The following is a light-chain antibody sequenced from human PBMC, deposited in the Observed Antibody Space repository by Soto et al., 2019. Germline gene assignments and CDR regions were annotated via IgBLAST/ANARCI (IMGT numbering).Light chain of an antibody. CDR2: GAS. CDR3: QQYGSSPRT. CDR1: QSVSSSY. J-gene: IGKJ1*01. V-gene: IGKV3-20*01. Sequence: EIVLTQSPGTLSLSPGERATLSCRASQSVSSSYLAWYQQKPGQAPRLLIYGASSRATGIPDRFSGSGSGTDFTLTISSLEPEGCALYYGQQYGSSPRTFGQGTKVEIK.